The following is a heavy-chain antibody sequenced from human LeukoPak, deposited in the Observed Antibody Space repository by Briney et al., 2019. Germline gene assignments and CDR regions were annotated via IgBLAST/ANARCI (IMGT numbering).Heavy chain of an antibody. V-gene: IGHV4-59*08. Sequence: SETLSLTCTVSGDSISGYYWSWIRQPPGKGLEWIGYIYYSGSTNYNPSLKSRVTISVDTSKNQFSLKLSSVTAADTAVYYCARSGLAYCGGDCSGWFDPWGQGTLVTVSS. D-gene: IGHD2-21*02. CDR1: GDSISGYY. CDR3: ARSGLAYCGGDCSGWFDP. CDR2: IYYSGST. J-gene: IGHJ5*02.